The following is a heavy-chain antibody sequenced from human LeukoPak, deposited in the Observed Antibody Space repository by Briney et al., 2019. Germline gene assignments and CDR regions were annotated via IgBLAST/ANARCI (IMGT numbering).Heavy chain of an antibody. CDR3: AKDRGWYDIVGATSINY. J-gene: IGHJ4*02. Sequence: GGSLRLSCAASGFTFSSYAMSWVRQAPGKGLEWVSAISGSGGSTYYADSVKGRFTISRGNSKNTLYLQMNSLRAEDTAVYYCAKDRGWYDIVGATSINYWGQGTLVTVSS. V-gene: IGHV3-23*01. CDR1: GFTFSSYA. CDR2: ISGSGGST. D-gene: IGHD1-26*01.